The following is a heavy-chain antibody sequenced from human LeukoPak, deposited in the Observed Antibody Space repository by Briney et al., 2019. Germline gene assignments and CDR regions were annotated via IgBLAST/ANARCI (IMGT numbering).Heavy chain of an antibody. Sequence: GGSLRLSCAASGFPFSDYGMYWVRQAPGKGLEWLAVISHDGSNKHYADSVKGRITISRDNSMNTLYLQMNSLTAEDTAVYYCAKDSGIAAAGPLDYWGQGTLVTVSS. D-gene: IGHD6-13*01. CDR3: AKDSGIAAAGPLDY. J-gene: IGHJ4*02. V-gene: IGHV3-30*18. CDR2: ISHDGSNK. CDR1: GFPFSDYG.